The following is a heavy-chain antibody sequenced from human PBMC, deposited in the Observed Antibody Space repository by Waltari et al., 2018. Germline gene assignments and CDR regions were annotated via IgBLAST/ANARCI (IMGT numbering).Heavy chain of an antibody. CDR2: LSGNRRST. D-gene: IGHD6-13*01. CDR1: GFTFDDFA. V-gene: IGHV3-43D*04. Sequence: EAQLVESGGVAVQPGGSLRLSCAASGFTFDDFAMHWVRQAPGKGLEWVSLLSGNRRSTEYADSVKGRFTISRDNSKDSLYLQMNSLRPEDTAFYYCAKDKAAAGMDSFDYWGQGTLVTVSS. J-gene: IGHJ4*02. CDR3: AKDKAAAGMDSFDY.